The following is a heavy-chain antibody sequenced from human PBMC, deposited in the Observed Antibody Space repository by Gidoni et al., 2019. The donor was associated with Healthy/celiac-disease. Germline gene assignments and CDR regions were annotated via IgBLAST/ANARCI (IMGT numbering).Heavy chain of an antibody. Sequence: QVQLVESGGGVVQPGRSLRLSCAASGFTFSSYAMHWVRQAPGKGLEWVAVISYDGSNKYYADSVKGRFTISRDNSKNTLYLQMNSLRAEDTAVYYCARDGSYLEYYYYYMDVWGKGTTVTVSS. V-gene: IGHV3-30*04. CDR2: ISYDGSNK. D-gene: IGHD1-26*01. CDR3: ARDGSYLEYYYYYMDV. CDR1: GFTFSSYA. J-gene: IGHJ6*03.